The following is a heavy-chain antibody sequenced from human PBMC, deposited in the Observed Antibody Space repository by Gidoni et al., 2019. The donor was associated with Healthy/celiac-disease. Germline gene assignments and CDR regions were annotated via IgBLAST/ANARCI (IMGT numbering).Heavy chain of an antibody. D-gene: IGHD6-13*01. Sequence: EVQLVQSGAEVKKPGESLKISCTGSGYSFTSYWIGWVRQMPGKGLGWMGIIYPGDSDTRYSPSFQGQVTISADKSISTAYLQWSSLKASDTAMYYCARGNRIAAAGAYYYYGMDVWGQGTTVTVSS. CDR1: GYSFTSYW. J-gene: IGHJ6*02. CDR2: IYPGDSDT. CDR3: ARGNRIAAAGAYYYYGMDV. V-gene: IGHV5-51*01.